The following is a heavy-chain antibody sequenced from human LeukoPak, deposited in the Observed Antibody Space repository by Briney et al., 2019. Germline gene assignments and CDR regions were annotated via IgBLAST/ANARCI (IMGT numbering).Heavy chain of an antibody. CDR3: ASVNGYAFDY. D-gene: IGHD5-12*01. CDR2: IYHSGST. Sequence: SETLSLTCTVSGGSISSSSYYWGWIRQPPGKGLEWIGEIYHSGSTNYNPSLKSRVTISVDTSKNQFSLKLSSVTAADTAVYYCASVNGYAFDYWGQGTLVTVSS. J-gene: IGHJ4*02. CDR1: GGSISSSSYY. V-gene: IGHV4-39*07.